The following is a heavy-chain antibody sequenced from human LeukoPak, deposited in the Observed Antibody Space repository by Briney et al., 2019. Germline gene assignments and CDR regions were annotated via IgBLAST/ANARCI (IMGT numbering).Heavy chain of an antibody. CDR3: ARDSGDTYSGSLNWFDP. CDR1: GYTFTSYY. V-gene: IGHV1-46*01. D-gene: IGHD1-26*01. J-gene: IGHJ5*02. Sequence: ASVTVSCKASGYTFTSYYMHWVRQAPGQGLEWMGIINPSGGSTSYAQTFEGRVNITRDTSTSTVYMELSSLRSEDTAVYYCARDSGDTYSGSLNWFDPWGQGTLVTVS. CDR2: INPSGGST.